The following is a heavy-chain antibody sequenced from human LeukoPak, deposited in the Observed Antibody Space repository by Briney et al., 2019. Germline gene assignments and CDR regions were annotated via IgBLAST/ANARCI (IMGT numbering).Heavy chain of an antibody. CDR3: ARDLVVVAATSYYYYYYMDV. V-gene: IGHV1-46*01. D-gene: IGHD2-15*01. CDR2: ISPSGGST. Sequence: ASVKVSCKAFGYTFTSNYMHWVRQAPGQGPEWMGVISPSGGSTTYAQKFQGRVTMTRDMSTNTVYMELSSLRSEDTAVYYCARDLVVVAATSYYYYYYMDVWGKGTTVTVSS. J-gene: IGHJ6*03. CDR1: GYTFTSNY.